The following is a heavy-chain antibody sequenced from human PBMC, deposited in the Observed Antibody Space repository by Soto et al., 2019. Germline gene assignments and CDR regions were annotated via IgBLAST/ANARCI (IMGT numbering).Heavy chain of an antibody. D-gene: IGHD3-22*01. V-gene: IGHV3-48*02. CDR2: ISSSSSTI. J-gene: IGHJ3*02. CDR1: GFTFSSYS. Sequence: GGSLRLSCAASGFTFSSYSMNWVRQAPGKGLEWVSYISSSSSTIYYADSVKGRFTISRDNAKNSLYLQMNSLRDEDTAVYYCATNYYDSSGFDIWGQGTMVTVSS. CDR3: ATNYYDSSGFDI.